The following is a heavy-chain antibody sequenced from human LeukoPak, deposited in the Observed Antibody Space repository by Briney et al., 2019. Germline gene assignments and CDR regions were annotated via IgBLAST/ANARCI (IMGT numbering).Heavy chain of an antibody. CDR1: GGSISSYY. CDR3: ARGRKIFGVVIPTYYFDY. Sequence: TSETLSLTCTVSGGSISSYYWSWIRQPPGKGLEWIGYIYYSGSTNYNPSLKSRVTISVDTSKNQFSLKLSSVTAADTAVYYCARGRKIFGVVIPTYYFDYWGQGTLVTVSS. J-gene: IGHJ4*02. D-gene: IGHD3-3*01. V-gene: IGHV4-59*13. CDR2: IYYSGST.